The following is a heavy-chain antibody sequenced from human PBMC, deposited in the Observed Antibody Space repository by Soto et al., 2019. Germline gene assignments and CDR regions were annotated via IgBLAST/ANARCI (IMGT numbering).Heavy chain of an antibody. CDR3: AAHSSLVEDPYSSSSNYYYGMDV. J-gene: IGHJ6*02. CDR2: IYYSGST. Sequence: PSETLSLTCAVYGGSFSGYYWSWIRQPPGKGLEWIGSIYYSGSTYYNPSLKSRVTISVDTSKNQFSLKLSSVTAADTAVYYCAAHSSLVEDPYSSSSNYYYGMDVWGQGTTVTVSS. CDR1: GGSFSGYY. V-gene: IGHV4-34*01. D-gene: IGHD6-6*01.